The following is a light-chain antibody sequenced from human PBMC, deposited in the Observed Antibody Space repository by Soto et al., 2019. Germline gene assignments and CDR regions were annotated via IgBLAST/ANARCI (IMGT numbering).Light chain of an antibody. V-gene: IGKV3-20*01. CDR2: AAS. CDR3: QHYGSSPPIT. CDR1: QSVSSKY. J-gene: IGKJ5*01. Sequence: DIVLTQSPGTLSLSAGERATLSCRASQSVSSKYLAWYQQKPGQAPRFLIYAASSRATGIPDRFSGSGSGTDFTLTISRLEPEDFAVYYCQHYGSSPPITFGQGTRLEIK.